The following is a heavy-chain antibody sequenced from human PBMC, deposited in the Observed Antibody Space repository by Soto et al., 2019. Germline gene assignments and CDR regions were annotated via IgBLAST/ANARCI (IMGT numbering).Heavy chain of an antibody. CDR1: GFTFGDYA. D-gene: IGHD3-3*01. CDR2: IRSKAYGGTT. Sequence: GGSLRLSCTASGFTFGDYAMSWFRQAPGKGLEWVGFIRSKAYGGTTEYAASVKGRFTISRDDSKSIAYLQMNSLKTEDTAVYYCTRDVLYYDFWSGYYTSEDNYYYYMDVWGKGTTVTVSS. V-gene: IGHV3-49*03. CDR3: TRDVLYYDFWSGYYTSEDNYYYYMDV. J-gene: IGHJ6*03.